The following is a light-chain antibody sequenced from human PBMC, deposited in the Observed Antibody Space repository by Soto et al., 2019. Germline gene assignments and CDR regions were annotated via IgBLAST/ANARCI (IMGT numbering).Light chain of an antibody. CDR2: DAS. V-gene: IGKV3-11*01. CDR1: QSVSSY. Sequence: EIVLTQSPATLSLSPGERATLSCRASQSVSSYLAWYQQKPGQAPRLLIYDASNRATGIPARFSGSGSGTDFILTISSLEPEDFAVYYCLQRSNWRVLTFGGGTTVEIK. J-gene: IGKJ4*01. CDR3: LQRSNWRVLT.